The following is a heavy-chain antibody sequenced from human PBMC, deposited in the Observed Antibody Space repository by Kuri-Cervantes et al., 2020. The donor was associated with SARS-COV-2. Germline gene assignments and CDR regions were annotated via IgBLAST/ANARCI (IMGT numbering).Heavy chain of an antibody. V-gene: IGHV2-26*01. CDR3: ARTYIAAPPYDY. D-gene: IGHD6-6*01. CDR2: IFSNDEK. J-gene: IGHJ4*02. Sequence: SGPTLVKPPHTLTLTCTVSGFSLSNARMGVSWIRQPPGKALEWLPHIFSNDEKSYSTSLKSRLTISKDTSKSQVVLTMTNVDPVDTATYYCARTYIAAPPYDYWGQGTLVTVSS. CDR1: GFSLSNARMG.